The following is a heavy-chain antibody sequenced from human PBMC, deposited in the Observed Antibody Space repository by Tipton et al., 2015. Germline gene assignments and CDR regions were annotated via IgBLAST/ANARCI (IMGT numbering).Heavy chain of an antibody. J-gene: IGHJ4*02. D-gene: IGHD2-8*01. CDR3: AKFKWGAYYFDH. CDR2: ISGLAIST. Sequence: SLRLSCAASGFVFSDYYMSWIRQAPGQGLEWLSYISGLAISTYHADSVKGRFTISRDNAKRSLYLQMDSLRAEDTAVYYCAKFKWGAYYFDHWGQGTLVTVSS. V-gene: IGHV3-11*01. CDR1: GFVFSDYY.